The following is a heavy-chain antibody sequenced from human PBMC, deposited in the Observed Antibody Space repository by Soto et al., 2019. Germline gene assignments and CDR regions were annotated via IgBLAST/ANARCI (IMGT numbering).Heavy chain of an antibody. CDR1: GFTFSRYD. J-gene: IGHJ5*02. V-gene: IGHV3-30*18. CDR3: TKGIEPLAISGFDP. Sequence: GGSLRLSCEASGFTFSRYDMHWVRQAPGKGLEWVAVISYDEINKYYADSVKGRFTISRDNSKNTLYLQMNSLRAEDTAVYYCTKGIEPLAISGFDPWDMGSLVTVSS. CDR2: ISYDEINK. D-gene: IGHD2-21*01.